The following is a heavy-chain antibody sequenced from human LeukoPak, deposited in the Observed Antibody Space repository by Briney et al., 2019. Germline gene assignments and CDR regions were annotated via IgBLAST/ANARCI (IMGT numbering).Heavy chain of an antibody. Sequence: ASVKVSCKASGGTFSSYAISWVRQAPGQGLGRMGGIIPIFGTANYAQKFQGRVTITADESTSTAYMELSSLRSEDTAVYYCARYDFWSGYYFKASRGYYFDYWGQGTLVTVSS. CDR1: GGTFSSYA. CDR3: ARYDFWSGYYFKASRGYYFDY. CDR2: IIPIFGTA. V-gene: IGHV1-69*01. J-gene: IGHJ4*02. D-gene: IGHD3-3*01.